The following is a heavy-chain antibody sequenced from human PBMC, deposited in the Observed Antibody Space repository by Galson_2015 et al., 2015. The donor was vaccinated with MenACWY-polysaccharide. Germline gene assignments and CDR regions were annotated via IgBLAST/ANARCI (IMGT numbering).Heavy chain of an antibody. CDR2: IYWHDDK. J-gene: IGHJ4*02. Sequence: PALVKPTQTLTLTCTFSGFSLSTSGVGVAWIRQPPGKALEWLALIYWHDDKRFSPSLKSRLTITKDTSKNQVVLTRTNMDPVDPATYSGAPDPLLGSLDYGGQGTLVTVSS. CDR1: GFSLSTSGVG. V-gene: IGHV2-5*01. CDR3: APDPLLGSLDY. D-gene: IGHD7-27*01.